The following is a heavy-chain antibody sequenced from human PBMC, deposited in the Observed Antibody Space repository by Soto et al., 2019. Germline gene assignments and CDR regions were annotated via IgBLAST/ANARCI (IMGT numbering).Heavy chain of an antibody. Sequence: QGQLVQSGAEVKKPGASVRVSCKTSGYTFRRYAMHWVRQAPGQTLEWMGWINVANGNAKCAQHFEDRLTITRDTSTTTVYMELTSLTSADTAIYFCAREGQELAGDHWGQGTMVTVSS. CDR3: AREGQELAGDH. D-gene: IGHD1-1*01. J-gene: IGHJ4*02. CDR1: GYTFRRYA. V-gene: IGHV1-3*01. CDR2: INVANGNA.